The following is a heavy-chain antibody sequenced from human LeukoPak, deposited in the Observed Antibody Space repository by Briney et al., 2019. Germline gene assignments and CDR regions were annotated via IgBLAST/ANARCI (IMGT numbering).Heavy chain of an antibody. V-gene: IGHV3-15*01. CDR3: TTDRGIVVVITSGFDY. CDR2: IKSKTDGGTT. J-gene: IGHJ4*02. D-gene: IGHD3-22*01. Sequence: GSLRLSCAASGFTFSSYAMSWVRQAPGKGLEWVGRIKSKTDGGTTDYAAPVKGRFTISRDDSKNTLYLQMNSLKTEDTAVYYCTTDRGIVVVITSGFDYWGQGTLVTVSS. CDR1: GFTFSSYA.